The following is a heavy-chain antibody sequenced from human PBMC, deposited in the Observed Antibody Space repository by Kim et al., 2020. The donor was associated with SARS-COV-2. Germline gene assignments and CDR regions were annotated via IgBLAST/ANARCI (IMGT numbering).Heavy chain of an antibody. Sequence: GGSLRLSCAASGFTFSSYAMHWVRQAPGKGLEWVAVISYDGSNKYYADSVKGRFTISRDNSKNTLYLQMNSLRAEDTAVYYCARDHGRYYDRVGAFDYWG. CDR3: ARDHGRYYDRVGAFDY. CDR1: GFTFSSYA. V-gene: IGHV3-30*04. D-gene: IGHD3-22*01. CDR2: ISYDGSNK. J-gene: IGHJ4*01.